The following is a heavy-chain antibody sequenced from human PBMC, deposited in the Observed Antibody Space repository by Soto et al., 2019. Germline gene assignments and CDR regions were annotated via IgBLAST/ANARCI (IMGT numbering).Heavy chain of an antibody. CDR2: ISHDGSNK. J-gene: IGHJ4*02. CDR3: ARYHHDDNGYHYYLDH. D-gene: IGHD3-22*01. Sequence: PGGSLRLSCAASGFTFSNYGMYWVRQAPGKGLEWVAVISHDGSNKNYADSVKGRFTISRDNPRNQFSLKLSSVTAADTAVYYCARYHHDDNGYHYYLDHWGQGSLVTVSS. CDR1: GFTFSNYG. V-gene: IGHV3-30*03.